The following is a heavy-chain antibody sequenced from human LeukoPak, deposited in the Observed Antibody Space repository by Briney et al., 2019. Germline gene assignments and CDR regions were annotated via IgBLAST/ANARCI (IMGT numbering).Heavy chain of an antibody. CDR3: AREEMATIPFDY. CDR1: GGTFSSYA. CDR2: IIPILGIA. Sequence: ASVKVSCKASGGTFSSYAISWVRQAPGQGLEWMGRIIPILGIANYAQKFQGRVTITADKSTSTAYMELSSLRSEDTAVYYCAREEMATIPFDYWGQGTLVTVSS. D-gene: IGHD5-24*01. J-gene: IGHJ4*02. V-gene: IGHV1-69*04.